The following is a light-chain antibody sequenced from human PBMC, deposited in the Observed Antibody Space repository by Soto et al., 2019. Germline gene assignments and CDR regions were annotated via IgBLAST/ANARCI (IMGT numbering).Light chain of an antibody. J-gene: IGKJ5*01. Sequence: AIRMTQSPSSLSASTGGRVTITCRASQGISSYLAWYQQKPGKAPKLLIYAASTLQSGVPSRFSGSGSGTDFTLTISCLQSEDFATYYCQQYYSYPITFGQGTRLEMK. V-gene: IGKV1-8*01. CDR3: QQYYSYPIT. CDR2: AAS. CDR1: QGISSY.